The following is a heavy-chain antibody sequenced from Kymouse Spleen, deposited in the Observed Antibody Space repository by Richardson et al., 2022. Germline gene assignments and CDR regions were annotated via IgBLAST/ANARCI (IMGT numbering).Heavy chain of an antibody. CDR1: GFTFSSYD. CDR3: ARDGYSSSSYYYGMDV. J-gene: IGHJ6*02. D-gene: IGHD6-6*01. CDR2: IGTAGDT. V-gene: IGHV3-13*01. Sequence: EVQLVESGGGLVQPGGSLRLSCAASGFTFSSYDMHWVRQATGKGLEWVSAIGTAGDTYYPGSVKGRFTISRENAKNSLYLQMNSLRAGDTAVYYCARDGYSSSSYYYGMDVWGQGTTVTVSS.